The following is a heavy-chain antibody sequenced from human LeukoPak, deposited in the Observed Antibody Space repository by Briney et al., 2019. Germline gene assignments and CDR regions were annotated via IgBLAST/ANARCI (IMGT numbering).Heavy chain of an antibody. CDR3: AGVSGSYGYYFDY. CDR1: GGSISSGSYY. CDR2: IYTSGST. V-gene: IGHV4-61*02. Sequence: SETLSLTCTVSGGSISSGSYYWSWIRQPAGKGLEWIGRIYTSGSTNYNPSLKSRVTISVDTSKNQFSLKLSSVTAADTAVYYCAGVSGSYGYYFDYWGQGTLVTVSS. D-gene: IGHD1-26*01. J-gene: IGHJ4*02.